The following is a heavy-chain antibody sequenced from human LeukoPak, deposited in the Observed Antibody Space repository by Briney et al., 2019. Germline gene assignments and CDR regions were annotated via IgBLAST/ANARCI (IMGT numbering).Heavy chain of an antibody. Sequence: GASVKVSCKASGYTFTSYGISWVRQAPGQGLEWMGWISAYNGNTNYAQKLQGRVTMSTDTSTSTAYMELSSLRSEDTAVYYCARSSITMVRGAPNYYYMDVWGKGTTVTVSS. CDR1: GYTFTSYG. CDR3: ARSSITMVRGAPNYYYMDV. D-gene: IGHD3-10*01. V-gene: IGHV1-18*01. J-gene: IGHJ6*03. CDR2: ISAYNGNT.